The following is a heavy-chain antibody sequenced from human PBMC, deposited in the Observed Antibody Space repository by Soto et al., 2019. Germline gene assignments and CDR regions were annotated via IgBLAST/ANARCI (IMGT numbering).Heavy chain of an antibody. CDR1: GFTFSNFA. CDR3: AKDLRRMHGSGSDH. D-gene: IGHD3-10*01. V-gene: IGHV3-23*01. J-gene: IGHJ4*02. Sequence: EVQLLESGGDLVQPGGSLRLSGTASGFTFSNFARNWVRQAPGKGLEWVSAISNSGGGTYYADSVRGRFTISRDNSKNTVYLQMRSLRVEDTAIYFCAKDLRRMHGSGSDHWGLGALVTVSS. CDR2: ISNSGGGT.